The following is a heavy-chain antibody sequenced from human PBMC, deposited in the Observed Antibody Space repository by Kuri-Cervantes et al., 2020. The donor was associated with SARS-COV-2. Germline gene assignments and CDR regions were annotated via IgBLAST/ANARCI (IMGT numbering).Heavy chain of an antibody. CDR1: GFTFSSYS. CDR2: ISSSSSYI. Sequence: GESLKISCAASGFTFSSYSMNWVRQAPGKGLEWVSSISSSSSYIYYADSVKGRFTISRDNAKNSLYLQMNSLRAEDTAVYYCAKDKGIVVVRYYFDYWGQGTLVTVSS. D-gene: IGHD3-22*01. CDR3: AKDKGIVVVRYYFDY. V-gene: IGHV3-21*01. J-gene: IGHJ4*02.